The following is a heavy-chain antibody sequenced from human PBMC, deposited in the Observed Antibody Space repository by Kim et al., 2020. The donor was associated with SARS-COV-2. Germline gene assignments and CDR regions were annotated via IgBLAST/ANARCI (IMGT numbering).Heavy chain of an antibody. CDR3: VRVLWSDIFSVAYSYF. D-gene: IGHD3-9*01. CDR1: GFTFSSYS. CDR2: ISSDGSNK. J-gene: IGHJ4*01. V-gene: IGHV3-74*01. Sequence: GGSLRLSCAASGFTFSSYSMNWVRQAPGKGLVWVSLISSDGSNKNYADSVKGRFTISRDNAKNTLYLQMNSLRAEDTAVYYCVRVLWSDIFSVAYSYF.